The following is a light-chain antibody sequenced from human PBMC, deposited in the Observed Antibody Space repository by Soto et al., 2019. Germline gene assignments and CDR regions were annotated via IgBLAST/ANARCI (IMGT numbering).Light chain of an antibody. CDR1: QSILYSSSNNNY. Sequence: DIVMTQSPDSLAVSLGERATINCKSSQSILYSSSNNNYLAWYQQKPGQPPNLLIYGASTRASGVPDRISGSGSGTDFTLTISSLQAEDVAVYYFQQYYSILGTFGQGTKVEIK. J-gene: IGKJ1*01. CDR2: GAS. CDR3: QQYYSILGT. V-gene: IGKV4-1*01.